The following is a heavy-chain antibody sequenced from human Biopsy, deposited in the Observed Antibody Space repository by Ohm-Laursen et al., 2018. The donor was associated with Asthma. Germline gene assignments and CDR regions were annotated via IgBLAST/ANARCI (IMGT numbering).Heavy chain of an antibody. CDR3: AGGQKSAGDRWFAP. CDR2: INPNSGGT. CDR1: GYTFIGCH. J-gene: IGHJ5*02. D-gene: IGHD6-13*01. V-gene: IGHV1-2*06. Sequence: ASVKVSCKASGYTFIGCHIHWMRQAPGQGLEWMGRINPNSGGTNYAQKFQGRVTMTRDTSISTAYMEVSRLRSDDTAVYYCAGGQKSAGDRWFAPWGQGTLVTVSS.